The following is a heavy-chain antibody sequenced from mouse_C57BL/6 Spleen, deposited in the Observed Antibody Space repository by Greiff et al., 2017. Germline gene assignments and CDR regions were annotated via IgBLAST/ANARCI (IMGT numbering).Heavy chain of an antibody. CDR1: GFTFSSYT. CDR3: ARTPSFDY. V-gene: IGHV5-9*01. CDR2: ISGGGGNT. Sequence: EVQGVESGGGLVKPGGSLKLSCAASGFTFSSYTMSWVRQTPEKRLEWVATISGGGGNTYYPDSVKGRFTIARDNAKNTLYLQISSLRSEDTALYYCARTPSFDYWGTGTTLTVSS. J-gene: IGHJ2*01.